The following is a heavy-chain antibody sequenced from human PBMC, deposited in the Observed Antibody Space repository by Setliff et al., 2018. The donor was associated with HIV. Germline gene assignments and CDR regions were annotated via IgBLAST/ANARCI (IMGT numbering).Heavy chain of an antibody. V-gene: IGHV4-59*01. D-gene: IGHD3-10*01. CDR2: IYYTGST. Sequence: PSATLSLTCTVSGGSIRNYYWNWIRQPPGKGLEWIGYIYYTGSTNYDPSLQSRVTISLDTSKDHFSLKLSSVTAADTALYYCARSDNFYSGSAGSNNVGLDCFDIWGQGTMVTVSS. CDR1: GGSIRNYY. J-gene: IGHJ3*02. CDR3: ARSDNFYSGSAGSNNVGLDCFDI.